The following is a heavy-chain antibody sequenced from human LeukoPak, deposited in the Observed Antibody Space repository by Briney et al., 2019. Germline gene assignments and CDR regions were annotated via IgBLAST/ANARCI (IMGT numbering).Heavy chain of an antibody. CDR2: ISSSSSTI. CDR3: ARDPDIAAALYYYYYYMDV. J-gene: IGHJ6*03. V-gene: IGHV3-48*01. D-gene: IGHD6-13*01. Sequence: GGSLRLSCAASGFTFSSYSMNWVRQAPGKGLEWVSYISSSSSTIYYADSVKGRFTISRDNAKNSLYLQMNSLRAEDTAVYYCARDPDIAAALYYYYYYMDVWGKGTTVTVSS. CDR1: GFTFSSYS.